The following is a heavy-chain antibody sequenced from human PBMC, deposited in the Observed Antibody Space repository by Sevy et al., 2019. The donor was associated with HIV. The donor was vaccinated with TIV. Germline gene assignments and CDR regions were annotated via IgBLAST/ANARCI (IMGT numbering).Heavy chain of an antibody. CDR1: GFTFSSYW. D-gene: IGHD3-10*01. Sequence: GGSLRLSCAASGFTFSSYWMSWVRQAPGKGLEWEANIKQDGSEKYYVDSVKSRVTISRDNAKNSLYLQMNSLRAEDTAVYYCVRVGAGRKRAFDIWGQGTMVTVSS. CDR3: VRVGAGRKRAFDI. V-gene: IGHV3-7*01. J-gene: IGHJ3*02. CDR2: IKQDGSEK.